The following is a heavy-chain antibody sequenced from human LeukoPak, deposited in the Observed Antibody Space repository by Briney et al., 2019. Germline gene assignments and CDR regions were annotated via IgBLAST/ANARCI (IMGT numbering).Heavy chain of an antibody. V-gene: IGHV4-59*12. J-gene: IGHJ5*02. CDR1: GGSISSYY. CDR2: IYYSGST. D-gene: IGHD4-17*01. CDR3: ARGLSPGNDDGDYYNWFDP. Sequence: SETLSLTCTVSGGSISSYYWSWIRQPPGKGLEWIGYIYYSGSTNYNPSLKSRVTISVDTSKNQFSLKLSSVTAADTAVYYCARGLSPGNDDGDYYNWFDPWGQGTLVTVSS.